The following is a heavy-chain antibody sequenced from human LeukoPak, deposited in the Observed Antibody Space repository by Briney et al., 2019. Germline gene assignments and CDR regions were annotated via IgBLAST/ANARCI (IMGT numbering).Heavy chain of an antibody. V-gene: IGHV4-59*12. CDR1: GGSISNYY. J-gene: IGHJ4*02. CDR2: INYSGST. D-gene: IGHD2-2*02. Sequence: KPSETLSLTCTVSGGSISNYYWSWIRQPPGKGLEWMGHINYSGSTNYNPSLKSRVTISVDTSRNQFSLKLSSVTAADTAVYYCAREVVVPAAKPPAYYFDYWGQGTLVTVSS. CDR3: AREVVVPAAKPPAYYFDY.